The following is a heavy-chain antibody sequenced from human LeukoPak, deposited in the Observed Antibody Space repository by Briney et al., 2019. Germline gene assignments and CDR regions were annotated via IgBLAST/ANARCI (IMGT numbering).Heavy chain of an antibody. CDR2: IYSGGST. D-gene: IGHD6-19*01. CDR1: GFTVSSNY. J-gene: IGHJ6*02. CDR3: AREKGAVAGYYYGMDV. Sequence: GSLRLSCAASGFTVSSNYMSWVRQAPGKGLEWVSVIYSGGSTYYADSVKGRFTISRDNSKNTLYLQTNSLRAEDTAVYYCAREKGAVAGYYYGMDVWGQGTTVTVSS. V-gene: IGHV3-53*01.